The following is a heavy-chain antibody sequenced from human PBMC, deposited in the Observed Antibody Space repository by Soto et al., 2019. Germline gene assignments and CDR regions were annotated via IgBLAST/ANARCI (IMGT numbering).Heavy chain of an antibody. CDR1: GYTFSSYG. J-gene: IGHJ4*02. V-gene: IGHV1-18*01. D-gene: IGHD4-17*01. CDR3: AREVTTVTPFFDY. CDR2: IGAYNGHT. Sequence: QVQLVQSGPEVKKPGASVKVSCKASGYTFSSYGIIWVRQAPGQGLELMGWIGAYNGHTTYAQNLQGRVTMTTDTSTSTAYMELRSLRSDDTAVYYCAREVTTVTPFFDYWGQGSLVTVSS.